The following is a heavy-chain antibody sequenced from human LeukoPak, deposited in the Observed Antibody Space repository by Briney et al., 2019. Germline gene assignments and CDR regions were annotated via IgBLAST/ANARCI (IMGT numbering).Heavy chain of an antibody. Sequence: PGRSLGLSCTASGFTFGDYAMSWVRQAPGKGLEWVGFIRSKASGGTTEYTASVKGRFTISRDDSKSIAYLQMNSLITEDTAIYYCTRGYSIDYWGQGTQVTVSS. D-gene: IGHD4-11*01. J-gene: IGHJ4*02. CDR2: IRSKASGGTT. CDR3: TRGYSIDY. V-gene: IGHV3-49*04. CDR1: GFTFGDYA.